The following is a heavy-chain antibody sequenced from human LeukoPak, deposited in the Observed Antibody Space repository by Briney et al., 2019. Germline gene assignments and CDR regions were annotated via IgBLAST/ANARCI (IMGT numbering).Heavy chain of an antibody. D-gene: IGHD5-24*01. CDR3: ARRRVEMAPTSEGNWFDP. CDR2: IHYRGNT. V-gene: IGHV4-59*08. Sequence: PSETLSLTCTVSGDSIGNYFWSWIRQPPGKRLEWIGSIHYRGNTNYNPSLTSRVTISVDTSKNLFSLNLSSVTAADTAVYRCARRRVEMAPTSEGNWFDPWGQGTLVTVSS. J-gene: IGHJ5*02. CDR1: GDSIGNYF.